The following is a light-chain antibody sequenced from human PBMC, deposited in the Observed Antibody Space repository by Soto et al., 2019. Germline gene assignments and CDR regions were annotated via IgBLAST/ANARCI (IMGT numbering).Light chain of an antibody. Sequence: QSALTQPASVSGSPGQSITISCTGTSXDVGGYNYVSWYQQHPGKAPKLMIYEVSNRPSGVSNRFSGSKSGNTASLTISGLQAEDEADYYCSSYTGSSTYGFGTGTKVTVL. CDR2: EVS. CDR1: SXDVGGYNY. CDR3: SSYTGSSTYG. J-gene: IGLJ1*01. V-gene: IGLV2-14*01.